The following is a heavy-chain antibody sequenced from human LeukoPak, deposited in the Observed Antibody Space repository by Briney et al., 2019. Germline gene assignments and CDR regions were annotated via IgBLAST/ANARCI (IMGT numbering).Heavy chain of an antibody. D-gene: IGHD1-26*01. V-gene: IGHV4-38-2*02. J-gene: IGHJ4*02. CDR3: ARVFPREGIDY. CDR1: GYSISSGYY. Sequence: PSETLSLTCTVSGYSISSGYYWGWIRQPPGKGLEWIGSIYHSGSTYYNPSLKSRVTISVDTSKNQFSLKLSSVTAADTAVYYCARVFPREGIDYWGQGTLVTVSS. CDR2: IYHSGST.